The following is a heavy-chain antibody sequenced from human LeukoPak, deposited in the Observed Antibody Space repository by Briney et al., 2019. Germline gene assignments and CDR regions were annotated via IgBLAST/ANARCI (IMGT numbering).Heavy chain of an antibody. J-gene: IGHJ4*02. D-gene: IGHD1-26*01. CDR3: ARSGRGTYYYFDY. CDR2: INPSGGTT. V-gene: IGHV1-46*01. CDR1: GYTFTSYH. Sequence: RASVKVSCKASGYTFTSYHMHWVRQAPGQGLEWMGIINPSGGTTSYAPKFQGRVTMTRDTSTSTVYMELSSPRSEDTAVYYCARSGRGTYYYFDYWGQGTLVTVSS.